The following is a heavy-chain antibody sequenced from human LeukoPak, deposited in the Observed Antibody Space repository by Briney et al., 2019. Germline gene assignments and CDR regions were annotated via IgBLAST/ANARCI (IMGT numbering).Heavy chain of an antibody. D-gene: IGHD2-15*01. J-gene: IGHJ4*02. V-gene: IGHV1-69*05. CDR1: GGTFSSYA. CDR2: IIPIFGTA. CDR3: ALLCGGGSCYSAY. Sequence: SVKVSCKASGGTFSSYAISWVRQAPGPGLEWVGRIIPIFGTANYAQKFQGRVTITTDESTSTAYMELSRLRSEDTAVYYCALLCGGGSCYSAYWGQGTLVTVSS.